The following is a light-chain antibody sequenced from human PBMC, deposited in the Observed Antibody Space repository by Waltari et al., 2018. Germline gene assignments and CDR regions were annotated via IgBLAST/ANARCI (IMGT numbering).Light chain of an antibody. CDR3: AAWDDSLSGLV. CDR1: SSNIGSNY. J-gene: IGLJ3*02. Sequence: QSVLTQPPSASGTPGQKVTISCNGSSSNIGSNYVYWYQQLPGTAPKLLIFKNNQGPSGVPDRFSDSKSGTSASLAINGLRSEDKADYYCAAWDDSLSGLVLGGGTKVTVL. V-gene: IGLV1-47*01. CDR2: KNN.